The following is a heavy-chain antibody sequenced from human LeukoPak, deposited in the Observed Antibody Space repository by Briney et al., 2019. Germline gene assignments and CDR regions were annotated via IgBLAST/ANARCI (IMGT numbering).Heavy chain of an antibody. CDR2: IRQDGGEK. Sequence: GGSLRLSCAASGFTFSSYWMSWVRQAPGKGLEWVANIRQDGGEKYYVDSVKGRFTISRDNAKNSLYLQMNSLRAEDTAVYYCAREHDLPGVPAAREDYWGQGTLVTVSS. V-gene: IGHV3-7*01. CDR1: GFTFSSYW. J-gene: IGHJ4*02. D-gene: IGHD2-2*01. CDR3: AREHDLPGVPAAREDY.